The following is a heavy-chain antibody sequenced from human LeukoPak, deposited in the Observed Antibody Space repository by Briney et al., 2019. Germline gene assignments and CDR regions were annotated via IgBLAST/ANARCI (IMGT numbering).Heavy chain of an antibody. Sequence: PGGSLRLSCAASGFTFSTYDMSWVRQAPGRGLEWVSAISDNGGSTHYADSVKGRFTISRDNSKNTLDLQMNSLKAEDTAIYYCAKYVRPGGGGMDVWGQGTTVTVSS. CDR1: GFTFSTYD. V-gene: IGHV3-23*01. CDR3: AKYVRPGGGGMDV. J-gene: IGHJ6*02. CDR2: ISDNGGST. D-gene: IGHD3-10*02.